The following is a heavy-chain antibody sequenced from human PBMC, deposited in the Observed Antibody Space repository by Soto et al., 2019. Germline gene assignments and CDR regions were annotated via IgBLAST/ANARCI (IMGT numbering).Heavy chain of an antibody. D-gene: IGHD3-22*01. CDR1: GFTVSSNY. CDR2: IYSGGST. J-gene: IGHJ1*01. Sequence: EVQLVESGGGLIQPGGSLRLSCAASGFTVSSNYMSWVRQAPGKGLEWVSVIYSGGSTYYADSVKGRFTISRDNSKKTXXXXXXXXXXXXTAVXXXXXDRVESGYPEYFQHWGQGTLVTVSS. V-gene: IGHV3-53*01. CDR3: XXDRVESGYPEYFQH.